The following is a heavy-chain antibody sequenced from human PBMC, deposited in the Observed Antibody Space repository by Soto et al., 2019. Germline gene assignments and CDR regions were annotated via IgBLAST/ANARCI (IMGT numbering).Heavy chain of an antibody. CDR1: GGTFSSYA. D-gene: IGHD2-2*01. V-gene: IGHV1-69*13. CDR3: AVCSSPSCYYYYYGMDV. Sequence: SVKVSCKASGGTFSSYAISWVRQAPGQGLEWMGGIIPIFGTANYAQKFQGRVTITADESTSTAYMELSSLRSEDTAVYYCAVCSSPSCYYYYYGMDVWGQGTTVTVSS. J-gene: IGHJ6*02. CDR2: IIPIFGTA.